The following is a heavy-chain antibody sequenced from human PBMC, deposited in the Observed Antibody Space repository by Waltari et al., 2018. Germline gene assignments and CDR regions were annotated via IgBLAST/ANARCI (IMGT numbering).Heavy chain of an antibody. CDR3: ARDTPGEDAFDI. D-gene: IGHD3-10*01. CDR2: IYYSGST. CDR1: GGSISSQY. Sequence: QVQLQESGPGLVKPSETLSPTSTVPGGSISSQYWSWIRQPPGKGLEWIGYIYYSGSTNYNPSLKSRVTISVDTSKNQFSLKLSSVTAADTAVYYCARDTPGEDAFDIWGQGTMVTVSS. V-gene: IGHV4-59*11. J-gene: IGHJ3*02.